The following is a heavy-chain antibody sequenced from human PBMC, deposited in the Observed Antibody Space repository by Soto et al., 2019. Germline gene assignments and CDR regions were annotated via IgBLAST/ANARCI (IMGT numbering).Heavy chain of an antibody. CDR3: ASRHYGMDV. J-gene: IGHJ6*02. Sequence: GGSLRLSCAASGFTFSSYSMNWVRQAPGKGLEWVSSISSSTSYIYYADSVKGRFTISRDNAKNSRYLPMNSLRAEDTAVYYCASRHYGMDVWGQGTTVTVSS. CDR2: ISSSTSYI. V-gene: IGHV3-21*01. CDR1: GFTFSSYS.